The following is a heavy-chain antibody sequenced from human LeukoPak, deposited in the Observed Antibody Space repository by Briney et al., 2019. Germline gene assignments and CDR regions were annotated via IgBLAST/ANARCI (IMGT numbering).Heavy chain of an antibody. CDR1: GFTFSTYS. CDR3: ARGRLDGGYSYLDWFDP. CDR2: ISSSSTYI. D-gene: IGHD5-18*01. Sequence: GGSLRLSCSASGFTFSTYSMTWVRQAPGRGLEWVSSISSSSTYIYYADPVKGRFTISRDNAKNSLYLQMSSLTADDTAVYYCARGRLDGGYSYLDWFDPWGPGTLVTVSS. V-gene: IGHV3-21*01. J-gene: IGHJ5*02.